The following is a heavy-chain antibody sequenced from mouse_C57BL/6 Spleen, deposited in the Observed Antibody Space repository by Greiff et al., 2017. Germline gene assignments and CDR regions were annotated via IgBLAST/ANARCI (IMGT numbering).Heavy chain of an antibody. CDR1: GYTFTDYE. Sequence: VKLVESGAELVRPGASVTLSCKASGYTFTDYEMHWVKQTPVHGLEWIGAIDPETGGTAYNQKFKGKAILTADKSSSTAYMELRSLTSEDSAVYYCTRRDGYYVRYFDYWGQGTTLTVSS. CDR2: IDPETGGT. CDR3: TRRDGYYVRYFDY. D-gene: IGHD2-3*01. J-gene: IGHJ2*01. V-gene: IGHV1-15*01.